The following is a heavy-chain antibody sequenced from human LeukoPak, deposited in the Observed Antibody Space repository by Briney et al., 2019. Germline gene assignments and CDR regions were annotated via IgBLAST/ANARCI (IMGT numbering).Heavy chain of an antibody. J-gene: IGHJ3*02. CDR2: IIPIFGTA. Sequence: SVEVSCKASGGTFSSYAISWVRQAPGQGLEWMGGIIPIFGTANYAQKFQGRVTITADESTSTAYMELSSLRSEDTAVYYCARGRLTYSDAFDIWGQGTMVTVSS. CDR1: GGTFSSYA. V-gene: IGHV1-69*13. CDR3: ARGRLTYSDAFDI. D-gene: IGHD2-15*01.